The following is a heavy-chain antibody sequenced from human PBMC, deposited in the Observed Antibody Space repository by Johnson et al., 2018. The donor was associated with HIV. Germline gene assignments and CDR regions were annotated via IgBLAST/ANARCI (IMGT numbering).Heavy chain of an antibody. CDR3: ARGRAYYYDSSGDAFDI. J-gene: IGHJ3*02. Sequence: VQLVESGGGLIQPGGSLRLSCAASGFTVSSNYMSWVRQAPGKGLEWVSVLYSGGSTYYADSVTGRFTISRDNSQTTLYLQMNSLRAEDTAVYYCARGRAYYYDSSGDAFDIWGQGTMVTVSS. CDR2: LYSGGST. V-gene: IGHV3-53*01. CDR1: GFTVSSNY. D-gene: IGHD3-22*01.